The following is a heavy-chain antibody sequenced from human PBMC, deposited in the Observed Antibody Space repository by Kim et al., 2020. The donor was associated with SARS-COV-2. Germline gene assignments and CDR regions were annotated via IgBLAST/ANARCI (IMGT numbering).Heavy chain of an antibody. CDR2: IWYDGSNK. CDR3: ARGGVDVVVPAATHDAFDI. D-gene: IGHD2-2*01. J-gene: IGHJ3*02. V-gene: IGHV3-33*01. CDR1: GFTFSSYG. Sequence: GGSLRLSCAASGFTFSSYGMHWVRQAPGKGLEWVAVIWYDGSNKYYADSVKGRFTISRDNSKNTLYLQMNSLRAEDTAVYYCARGGVDVVVPAATHDAFDIWGQGTMVTVSS.